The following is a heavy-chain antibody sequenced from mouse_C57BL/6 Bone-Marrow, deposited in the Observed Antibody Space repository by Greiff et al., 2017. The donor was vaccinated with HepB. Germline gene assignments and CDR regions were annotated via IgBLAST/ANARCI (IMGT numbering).Heavy chain of an antibody. D-gene: IGHD2-3*01. V-gene: IGHV1-55*01. J-gene: IGHJ4*01. CDR2: IYPGSGST. CDR3: AWSDGYYPYYAMDY. Sequence: QVQLQQPGAELVKPGASVKMSCKASGYTFTSYWITWVKQRPGQGLEWIGDIYPGSGSTTYNEKFKSKATLTVDTSSSIAYMQLSSLTSEDSAVYYCAWSDGYYPYYAMDYWGQGTSVTVSS. CDR1: GYTFTSYW.